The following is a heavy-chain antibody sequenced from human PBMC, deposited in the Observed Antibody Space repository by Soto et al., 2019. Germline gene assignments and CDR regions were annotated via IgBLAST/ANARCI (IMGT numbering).Heavy chain of an antibody. CDR3: AADDLWSGGTVVD. CDR1: GFTFTSSA. V-gene: IGHV1-58*01. J-gene: IGHJ1*01. D-gene: IGHD3-3*01. Sequence: SVQVSCKASGFTFTSSAVQWVRQARGQRLEWIGWIVVGSGNTNYAQKFQERVTITRDMSTSTAYMELSSLRSEDTAVYYCAADDLWSGGTVVDWGKGTLLTVAP. CDR2: IVVGSGNT.